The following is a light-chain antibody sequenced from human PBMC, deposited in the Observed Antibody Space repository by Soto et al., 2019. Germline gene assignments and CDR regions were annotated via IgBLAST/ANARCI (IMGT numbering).Light chain of an antibody. Sequence: ILLTQSPGTLALSPGERATLSCRASQSVSTFLAWYQLKPGQAPRLLIYDASNRASGIPARFSGSGSGTDFTLTISSLEPEDFAIYYCQQRSSWPRTFGQGTKVDIK. V-gene: IGKV3-11*01. J-gene: IGKJ1*01. CDR2: DAS. CDR3: QQRSSWPRT. CDR1: QSVSTF.